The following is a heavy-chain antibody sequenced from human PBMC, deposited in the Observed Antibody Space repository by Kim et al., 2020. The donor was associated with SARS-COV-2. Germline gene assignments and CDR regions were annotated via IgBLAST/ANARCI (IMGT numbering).Heavy chain of an antibody. Sequence: TYYADSVKGRFTISRDNSKNTLYLQMSSLRAEDTTVYYCVKDKAHFWFDPWGQGTLVTVSS. CDR2: T. J-gene: IGHJ5*02. D-gene: IGHD3-3*02. CDR3: VKDKAHFWFDP. V-gene: IGHV3-64D*09.